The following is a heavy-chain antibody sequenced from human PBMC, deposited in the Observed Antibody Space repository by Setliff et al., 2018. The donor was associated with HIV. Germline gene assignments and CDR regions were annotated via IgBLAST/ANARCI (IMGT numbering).Heavy chain of an antibody. Sequence: PVGSLRLSCAASGFTFSNYGMHWVRQAPGKGLEWVAVIWYDANNKYYADSVKGRFTISRDNSKNTLYLQMNSLRAEDTAVYYCAKEQVPAAIQFHYYYMDVWGKGTTVTVSS. CDR1: GFTFSNYG. J-gene: IGHJ6*03. V-gene: IGHV3-33*06. D-gene: IGHD2-2*01. CDR2: IWYDANNK. CDR3: AKEQVPAAIQFHYYYMDV.